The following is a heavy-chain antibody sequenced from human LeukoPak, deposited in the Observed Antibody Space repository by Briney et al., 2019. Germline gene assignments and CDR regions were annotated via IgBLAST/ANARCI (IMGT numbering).Heavy chain of an antibody. J-gene: IGHJ4*02. CDR3: ARTPPVDFWSGDYPEPRDYFDY. D-gene: IGHD3-3*01. CDR2: ISAYNGNT. V-gene: IGHV1-18*01. Sequence: ASVKVSCKASGYTFTSYGISWVRQAPGQGLEWMGWISAYNGNTNYAQKLQGRVTMTTDTSTSTAYIELRSLRSDDTAVYYCARTPPVDFWSGDYPEPRDYFDYWGQGTLVTVSS. CDR1: GYTFTSYG.